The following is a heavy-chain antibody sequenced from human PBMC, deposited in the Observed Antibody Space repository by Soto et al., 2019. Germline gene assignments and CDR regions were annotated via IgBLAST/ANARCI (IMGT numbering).Heavy chain of an antibody. Sequence: GASVKVSCKASGYTFTGYYMHWVRQAPGQGLEWMGWINSNSGGTNYAQKFQGWVTMTRDTSISTAYMELSRLRSDDTAVYYCARAYCSSTSCYDRNWFDPWGQGTLVTVSS. CDR2: INSNSGGT. D-gene: IGHD2-2*01. CDR1: GYTFTGYY. J-gene: IGHJ5*02. CDR3: ARAYCSSTSCYDRNWFDP. V-gene: IGHV1-2*04.